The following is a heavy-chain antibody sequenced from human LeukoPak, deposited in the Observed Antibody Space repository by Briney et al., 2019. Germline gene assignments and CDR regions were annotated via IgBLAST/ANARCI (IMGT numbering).Heavy chain of an antibody. CDR2: INHSGST. J-gene: IGHJ5*02. CDR1: GGSFSGYY. V-gene: IGHV4-34*01. CDR3: ARGGVPYGDYYWFDP. D-gene: IGHD4-17*01. Sequence: PSETLSLTCAVYGGSFSGYYWSWIRQPPGKGPEWIGEINHSGSTNYNPSLKSRVTISVDTSKNQFSLKLSSVTAADTAVYYCARGGVPYGDYYWFDPWGQGTLVTVSS.